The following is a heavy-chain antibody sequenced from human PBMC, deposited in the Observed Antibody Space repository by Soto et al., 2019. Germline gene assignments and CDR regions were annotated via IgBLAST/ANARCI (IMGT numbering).Heavy chain of an antibody. CDR3: VREIYDVWSGYTYGMDV. CDR1: GGSISSGGYY. D-gene: IGHD3-3*01. V-gene: IGHV4-31*03. CDR2: IYYSGST. Sequence: PSETLSLTCTVSGGSISSGGYYWSWIRQHPGKGLEWIGYIYYSGSTYYNPSLKSRVTISVDTSKNQFSLKLSSVTAADTAVYYCVREIYDVWSGYTYGMDVWGQGTTVSVSS. J-gene: IGHJ6*02.